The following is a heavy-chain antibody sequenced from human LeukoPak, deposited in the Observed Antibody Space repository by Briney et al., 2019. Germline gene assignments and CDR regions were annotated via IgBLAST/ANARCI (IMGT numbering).Heavy chain of an antibody. V-gene: IGHV3-23*01. CDR2: ISGRGSNT. D-gene: IGHD5-24*01. CDR1: GFTFSSYA. Sequence: GGSLRLSCAASGFTFSSYATTCVRQAPGKGLEWVSTISGRGSNTYYADSVKGRFTISRDNSKNTLYLQMNSLRAEDTAVYYCAKTRAEMAATPDDYWGQGTLVTVSS. CDR3: AKTRAEMAATPDDY. J-gene: IGHJ4*02.